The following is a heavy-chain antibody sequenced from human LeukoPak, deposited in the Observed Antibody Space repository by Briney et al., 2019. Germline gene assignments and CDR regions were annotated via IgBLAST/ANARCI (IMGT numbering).Heavy chain of an antibody. J-gene: IGHJ3*02. V-gene: IGHV1-69*06. Sequence: SVKVSCKASGGTFSSYAISWVRQAPGQGLEWMGGIIPIFGTANYAQKFQGRVTITADKSTSTAYMELSSLRSEDTAVYYCARVPQTVLVTAIPRGAFGIWGQGTMVTVSS. CDR2: IIPIFGTA. CDR1: GGTFSSYA. CDR3: ARVPQTVLVTAIPRGAFGI. D-gene: IGHD2-21*02.